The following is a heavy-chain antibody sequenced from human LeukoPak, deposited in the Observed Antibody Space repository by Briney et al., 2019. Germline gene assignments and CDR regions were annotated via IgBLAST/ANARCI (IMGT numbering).Heavy chain of an antibody. V-gene: IGHV4-30-2*01. Sequence: SETLSLTCAVSGGSISSGGYSWSWIRQPPGKGLEWIGYIYHSGSTNYNPSLKSRVTISVDTSKNQFSLKLSSVTAADTAVYYCARGDTPRYSSGWSDWGQGTLVTVSS. CDR2: IYHSGST. J-gene: IGHJ4*02. CDR3: ARGDTPRYSSGWSD. CDR1: GGSISSGGYS. D-gene: IGHD6-19*01.